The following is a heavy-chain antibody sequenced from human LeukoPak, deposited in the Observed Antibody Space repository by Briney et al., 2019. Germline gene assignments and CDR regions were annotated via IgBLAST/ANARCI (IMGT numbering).Heavy chain of an antibody. CDR1: GYTFTSYD. D-gene: IGHD5-18*01. J-gene: IGHJ4*02. Sequence: ASVNVSCKASGYTFTSYDINWVRQATGQGLEWMGWMNPDSGNTGYAQKFQGRVTMTRNTSISTAYMELSSLGSEDPALYYCAKRRCSYGVFDYWGQGTLVTVSS. CDR3: AKRRCSYGVFDY. V-gene: IGHV1-8*01. CDR2: MNPDSGNT.